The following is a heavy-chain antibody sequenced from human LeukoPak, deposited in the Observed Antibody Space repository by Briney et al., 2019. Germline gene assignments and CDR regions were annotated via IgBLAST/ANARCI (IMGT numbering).Heavy chain of an antibody. J-gene: IGHJ4*02. CDR3: AKGGYYYDSSGYLFHY. CDR1: GFTFSSYA. CDR2: ISGSGGST. Sequence: PGGSLRLSCAASGFTFSSYAMSWVRQAPGKRLEWVSAISGSGGSTYYADSVKGRFTISRDNSKNTLYLQMNSLRAEDTAVYYCAKGGYYYDSSGYLFHYWGQGTLVTVSS. V-gene: IGHV3-23*01. D-gene: IGHD3-22*01.